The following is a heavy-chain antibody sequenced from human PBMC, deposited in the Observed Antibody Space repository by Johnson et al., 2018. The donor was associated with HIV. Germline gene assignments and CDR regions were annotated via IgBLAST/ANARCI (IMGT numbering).Heavy chain of an antibody. CDR2: ITTAGDT. D-gene: IGHD2-15*01. J-gene: IGHJ3*02. Sequence: VQLVESGGGLVQPGGSLRLSCAASGFTFSTYDMHWVRQVTGKGPEWVSGITTAGDTYYPGSVKGRFTIFRENVKNSLYLQMNSLRADDTAVYYCARTTRMVGAFDIWGQGTMGTVSS. V-gene: IGHV3-13*01. CDR3: ARTTRMVGAFDI. CDR1: GFTFSTYD.